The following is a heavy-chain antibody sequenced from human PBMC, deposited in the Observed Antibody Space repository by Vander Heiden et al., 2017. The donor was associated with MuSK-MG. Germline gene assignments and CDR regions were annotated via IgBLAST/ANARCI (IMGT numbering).Heavy chain of an antibody. Sequence: QVQLVQSGAEVTKPGSSVQVSCKASGGTFSSYAISWVRQAPGQGLEWMGGIIPIFGTANYAQKFQGRVTITADESTSTAYMELSSLRSEDTAVYYCARDLNGSPYVNWYFDLWGRGTLVTVSS. CDR3: ARDLNGSPYVNWYFDL. CDR2: IIPIFGTA. CDR1: GGTFSSYA. D-gene: IGHD1-26*01. V-gene: IGHV1-69*01. J-gene: IGHJ2*01.